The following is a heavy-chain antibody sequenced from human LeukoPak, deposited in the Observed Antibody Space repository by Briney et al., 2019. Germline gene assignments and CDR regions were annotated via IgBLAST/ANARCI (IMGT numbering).Heavy chain of an antibody. Sequence: SETLSLTCAVYGGSFSGYYWSWIRQPPGKGLEWIGEINHSGSTNYNPSLKSRVTISVDTSKNQFSLKLSSVTAADTAVYYCAMVRGSYIPGYIGWFDPWGQGTLVTVSS. CDR1: GGSFSGYY. CDR3: AMVRGSYIPGYIGWFDP. V-gene: IGHV4-34*01. D-gene: IGHD3-10*01. CDR2: INHSGST. J-gene: IGHJ5*02.